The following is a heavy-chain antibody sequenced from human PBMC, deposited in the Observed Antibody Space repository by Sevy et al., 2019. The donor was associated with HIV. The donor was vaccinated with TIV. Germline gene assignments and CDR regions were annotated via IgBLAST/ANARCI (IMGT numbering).Heavy chain of an antibody. Sequence: GESLKISCVDSGFTFSTYSMSWVRQAPGKGLQWVSSISSASSYIYYADSVKGRFTISRDNAKKSLYLQMNNLRAEDTAVYYCARDRDGSGSSGGYGMDVWGQGTTVTVSS. J-gene: IGHJ6*02. CDR2: ISSASSYI. V-gene: IGHV3-21*01. CDR1: GFTFSTYS. CDR3: ARDRDGSGSSGGYGMDV. D-gene: IGHD3-10*01.